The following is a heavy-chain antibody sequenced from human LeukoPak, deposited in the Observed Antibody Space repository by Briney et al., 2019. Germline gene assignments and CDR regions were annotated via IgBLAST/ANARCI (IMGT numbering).Heavy chain of an antibody. CDR1: GYTFTSYG. Sequence: GASVKVSCKASGYTFTSYGISWVRQAPGQGLEWMGWISAYNGNTNYAQKLQGRVTMTTDTSTSTAYMELRSLRSDDTAVYYCARDDMHIAVASRGDYWGQGTLVTVSS. CDR2: ISAYNGNT. D-gene: IGHD6-19*01. CDR3: ARDDMHIAVASRGDY. J-gene: IGHJ4*02. V-gene: IGHV1-18*01.